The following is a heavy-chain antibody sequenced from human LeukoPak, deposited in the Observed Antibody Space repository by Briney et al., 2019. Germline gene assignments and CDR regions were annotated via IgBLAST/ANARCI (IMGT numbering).Heavy chain of an antibody. CDR3: AKDTRGGTYYSRFDY. CDR1: GFIFSSYA. Sequence: PGGSLRLSCAGSGFIFSSYALSWVRQAPGKGLEWVSAVSGSGGSTNYAVSVKGRFTISRDNSKNTVYLQMNSLRAEDTAVYYCAKDTRGGTYYSRFDYWGQGTLVTVSS. CDR2: VSGSGGST. D-gene: IGHD3-10*01. V-gene: IGHV3-23*01. J-gene: IGHJ4*02.